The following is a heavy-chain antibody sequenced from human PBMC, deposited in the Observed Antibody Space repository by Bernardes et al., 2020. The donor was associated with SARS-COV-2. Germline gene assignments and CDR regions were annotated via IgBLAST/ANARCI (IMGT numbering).Heavy chain of an antibody. J-gene: IGHJ5*02. D-gene: IGHD3-9*01. Sequence: TLSLTCAVSGYSISSSNWWGWIRQPPGKGLEWIGYIYYSGSTYYNPSLKSRVTMSVDTSKNQFSLKLSSVTAADTAVYYCARATDFDWLLYSNWFDPWGQGTLVTVSS. CDR3: ARATDFDWLLYSNWFDP. CDR1: GYSISSSNW. CDR2: IYYSGST. V-gene: IGHV4-28*03.